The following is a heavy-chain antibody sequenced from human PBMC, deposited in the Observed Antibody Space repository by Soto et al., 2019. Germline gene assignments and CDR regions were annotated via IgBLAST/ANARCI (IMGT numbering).Heavy chain of an antibody. V-gene: IGHV4-34*01. D-gene: IGHD3-16*01. CDR1: GGSFSGYY. CDR3: ARSLRSRGRKNEEHLSRGYYFDY. CDR2: INHSGST. Sequence: PSETLPLTCAVYGGSFSGYYWSWIRQPPGKGLEWIGEINHSGSTNYNPSLKSRVTISVDTSKNQFSLKLSSVTAADTAVYYCARSLRSRGRKNEEHLSRGYYFDYWGQGTLVTVSS. J-gene: IGHJ4*02.